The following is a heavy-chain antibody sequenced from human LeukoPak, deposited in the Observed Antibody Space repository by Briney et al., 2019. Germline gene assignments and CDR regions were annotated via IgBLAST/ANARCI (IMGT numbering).Heavy chain of an antibody. J-gene: IGHJ4*02. CDR1: EFPFSIYA. V-gene: IGHV3-23*01. Sequence: GGSLRLSCEVSEFPFSIYAMAWVRQAPGQGLEWVSAIDASGSDTYYTDSVKGRFTISRDNSKNTVYLQMNSLRVGDTAVYYCADYRKPQGLDYWGQGTLVTVSS. CDR2: IDASGSDT. CDR3: ADYRKPQGLDY. D-gene: IGHD1-14*01.